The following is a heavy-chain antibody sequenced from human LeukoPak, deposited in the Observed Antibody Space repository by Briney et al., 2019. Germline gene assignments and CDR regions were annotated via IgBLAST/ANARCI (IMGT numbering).Heavy chain of an antibody. D-gene: IGHD4-17*01. CDR3: ARGRWLFDY. J-gene: IGHJ4*02. CDR1: GGSFSGYY. Sequence: SETLSLTCAVYGGSFSGYYWSWIRQPPGKGLEWIGEINHSGSTNYNPSLKSRVTISVDKSKNQFSLKLSSVTAADTAVYYCARGRWLFDYWGQGTLVTVSS. CDR2: INHSGST. V-gene: IGHV4-34*01.